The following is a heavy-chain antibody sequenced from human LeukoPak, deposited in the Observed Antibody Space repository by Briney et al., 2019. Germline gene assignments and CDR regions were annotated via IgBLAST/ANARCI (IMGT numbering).Heavy chain of an antibody. CDR3: ARGDRGSYHFEY. CDR2: INSDESTT. J-gene: IGHJ4*02. V-gene: IGHV3-74*01. CDR1: GFTFSSYW. Sequence: GGSLRLSCAASGFTFSSYWMHWVRQAPGKGLVWVSRINSDESTTNYADSVKGRFTISRDNAKNTLYLQINSLRAEDTAVYYCARGDRGSYHFEYWGQGTLVTASS.